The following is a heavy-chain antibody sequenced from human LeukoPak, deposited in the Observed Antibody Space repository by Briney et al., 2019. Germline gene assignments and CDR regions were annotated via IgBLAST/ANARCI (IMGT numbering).Heavy chain of an antibody. CDR2: ISGAGDRT. J-gene: IGHJ4*02. D-gene: IGHD2-2*01. V-gene: IGHV3-23*01. CDR3: AKGHSTYGTGFDY. CDR1: GITFSTFA. Sequence: GGSLILSCAASGITFSTFAMTWVRQAPGRGLECVSVISGAGDRTYYAETVRGRFTISGDNSKNTLYLQMNSLRAEDTAVYYCAKGHSTYGTGFDYWGQGTLVTVSS.